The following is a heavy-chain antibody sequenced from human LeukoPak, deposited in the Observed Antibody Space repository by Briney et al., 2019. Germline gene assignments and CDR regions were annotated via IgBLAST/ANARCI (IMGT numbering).Heavy chain of an antibody. J-gene: IGHJ3*01. Sequence: ASVKVSCKASGYTFTSYGISWVRQAPGQGLEWMGWISAYNGNTNYAQKLQGRVTMTTDTPTSTAYMELRSLRSDDTAVYYCVRPDRIFGVPAAFDAWGQGTLVAVSS. V-gene: IGHV1-18*01. D-gene: IGHD3-3*02. CDR2: ISAYNGNT. CDR3: VRPDRIFGVPAAFDA. CDR1: GYTFTSYG.